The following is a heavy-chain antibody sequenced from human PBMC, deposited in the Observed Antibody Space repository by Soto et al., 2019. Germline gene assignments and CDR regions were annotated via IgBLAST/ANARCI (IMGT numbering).Heavy chain of an antibody. V-gene: IGHV3-33*01. CDR2: IWNDGSER. CDR1: GFTFRSYG. J-gene: IGHJ6*02. D-gene: IGHD5-12*01. Sequence: QVQLVESGGGVVQPGRSLRLSCAASGFTFRSYGMHWVRQAPGKGLEWVAVIWNDGSERYYADSVKGRFTISRDNSKNPLDLQMTSLRAEDTAVYYCARDRAGVGYNIDVWGQGTTVTVSS. CDR3: ARDRAGVGYNIDV.